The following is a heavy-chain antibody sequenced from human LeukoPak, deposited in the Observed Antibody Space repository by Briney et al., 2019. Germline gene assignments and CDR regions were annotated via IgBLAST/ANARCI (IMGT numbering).Heavy chain of an antibody. Sequence: GGSLRLSCAASGFTFSDYYMSWTRKAPGKGLEWVSAIRGDGDTKFYADSVKGRFTVSRDTSKHTLYLQMNSLRAEDTAVYYCAKDQYRDYFRGADYWGQGNLVAVSS. CDR1: GFTFSDYY. CDR3: AKDQYRDYFRGADY. J-gene: IGHJ4*02. D-gene: IGHD2/OR15-2a*01. V-gene: IGHV3-23*01. CDR2: IRGDGDTK.